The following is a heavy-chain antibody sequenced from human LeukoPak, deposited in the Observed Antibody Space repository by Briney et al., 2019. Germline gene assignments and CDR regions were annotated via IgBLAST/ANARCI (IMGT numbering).Heavy chain of an antibody. CDR3: TRRSYDSGSYYDGWYFDY. Sequence: SETLSLTCAVYGGSFSGNHWNWIRQAPGKGLEWIGEINHNGNTNYNPSLKGRVTISVDTSKNQFSLKLNSVTAADTAVYYCTRRSYDSGSYYDGWYFDYWGQGTLVTVSS. CDR1: GGSFSGNH. CDR2: INHNGNT. V-gene: IGHV4-34*01. D-gene: IGHD3-10*01. J-gene: IGHJ4*02.